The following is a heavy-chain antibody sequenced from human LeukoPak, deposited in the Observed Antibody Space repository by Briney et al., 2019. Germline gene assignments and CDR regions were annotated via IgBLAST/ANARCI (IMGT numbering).Heavy chain of an antibody. CDR1: GGSITSTTYY. CDR2: IYYSGST. J-gene: IGHJ4*02. Sequence: SETLSLTCTVSGGSITSTTYYWGWIRQPPGKGLEWIGSIYYSGSTYYNPSLKSRVTISGDTSKNQLSLKLSSVTAADTAVYYCARAGGYCGRISCPYYFDYWGRGSLVAVSS. D-gene: IGHD2-15*01. CDR3: ARAGGYCGRISCPYYFDY. V-gene: IGHV4-39*07.